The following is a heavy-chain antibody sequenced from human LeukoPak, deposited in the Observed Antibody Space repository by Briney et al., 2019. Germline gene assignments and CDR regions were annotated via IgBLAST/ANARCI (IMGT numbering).Heavy chain of an antibody. CDR3: ARGVYSYGASYYFDY. CDR2: INWNGDST. CDR1: GFTFDDYG. J-gene: IGHJ4*02. V-gene: IGHV3-20*04. Sequence: LAGGSLRLSCAASGFTFDDYGMSWVRQAPGKGLEWVSGINWNGDSTGYADSVKGRLTIFRDNAKSSLFLQMNSLRAEDTAFYYCARGVYSYGASYYFDYWGQGTLVTVSS. D-gene: IGHD5-18*01.